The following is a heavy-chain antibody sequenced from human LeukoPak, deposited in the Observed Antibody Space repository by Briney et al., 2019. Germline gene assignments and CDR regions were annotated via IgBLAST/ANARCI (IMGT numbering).Heavy chain of an antibody. Sequence: SETLSLTCTVSGGSISSYYWSWIRQPAGKGLEWIGRIYTSGSTNYNPSLKSRVTMSVDTSKNQFSLKLSSVTAADTAVYYCARVMWGGYDFWTPFDYWGQGTLVTVSS. D-gene: IGHD3-3*01. J-gene: IGHJ4*02. V-gene: IGHV4-4*07. CDR3: ARVMWGGYDFWTPFDY. CDR2: IYTSGST. CDR1: GGSISSYY.